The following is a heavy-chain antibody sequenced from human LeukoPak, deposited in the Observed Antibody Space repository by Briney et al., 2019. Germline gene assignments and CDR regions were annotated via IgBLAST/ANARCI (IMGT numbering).Heavy chain of an antibody. CDR3: ARDKNDSSGYYYGY. J-gene: IGHJ4*02. CDR1: GFNVSSYS. V-gene: IGHV3-48*01. Sequence: GGSLRLSCAASGFNVSSYSMNWVRQAPGKGLEWVSYISSSSSTIYYADSVKGRFTISRDNAKNSLYLQMNSLRAEDTAVYYCARDKNDSSGYYYGYWGQGTLVTVSS. CDR2: ISSSSSTI. D-gene: IGHD3-22*01.